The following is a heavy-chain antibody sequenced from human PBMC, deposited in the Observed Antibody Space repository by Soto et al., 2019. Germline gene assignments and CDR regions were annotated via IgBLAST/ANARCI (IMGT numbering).Heavy chain of an antibody. D-gene: IGHD2-21*01. J-gene: IGHJ5*02. CDR3: AKDFVTSPLP. CDR1: GIPFSSFG. CDR2: ISHTGSNQ. Sequence: QVHLVESGGGVVQPGRSLRLSCAAAGIPFSSFGMHWVRQGPGKGLEWVAGISHTGSNQYYSDSVKGRFTISKDNSKNALYLQMDSLSPEETAVYYCAKDFVTSPLPWGQGPLVTVSS. V-gene: IGHV3-30*18.